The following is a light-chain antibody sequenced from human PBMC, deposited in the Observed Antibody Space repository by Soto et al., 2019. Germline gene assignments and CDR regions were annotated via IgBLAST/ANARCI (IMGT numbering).Light chain of an antibody. V-gene: IGKV3-11*01. CDR1: QSVSVY. J-gene: IGKJ5*01. CDR2: DAS. CDR3: QQANSFPS. Sequence: EIVLTQSPATLSLSPGERATLSCRASQSVSVYLAWYQQKPGQAPRLLISDASDRAAGVPVRFSGSGSGTDFTLTISSLQPEDLATYYCQQANSFPSFGQGTRLEIK.